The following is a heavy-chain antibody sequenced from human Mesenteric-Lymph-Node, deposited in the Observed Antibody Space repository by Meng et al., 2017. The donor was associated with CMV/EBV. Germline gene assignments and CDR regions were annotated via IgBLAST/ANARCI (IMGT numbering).Heavy chain of an antibody. CDR1: GFTFSTYT. J-gene: IGHJ6*02. V-gene: IGHV3-21*01. CDR3: ARKTSPYHYAIDV. D-gene: IGHD2-21*01. CDR2: ITSSRTYI. Sequence: GESLKISCAASGFTFSTYTMNWVRQAPGKGLEWVSSITSSRTYIYYADSVKGRFTISRDNAKNSLYLQMNSLRAEDTAVYYCARKTSPYHYAIDVWGQGTTVTVSS.